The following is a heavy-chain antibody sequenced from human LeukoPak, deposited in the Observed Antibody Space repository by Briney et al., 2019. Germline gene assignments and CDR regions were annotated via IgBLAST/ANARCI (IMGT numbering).Heavy chain of an antibody. J-gene: IGHJ4*02. D-gene: IGHD3-9*01. CDR2: IIPIFGTA. CDR3: ARVGGYDILTGYYTLDY. Sequence: SVKVSCKASGGTFSSYAISWVRQAPGQGLEWMGGIIPIFGTANYAQKFQGRVTITADESASTAYMELSSLRSEDTAVYYCARVGGYDILTGYYTLDYWGQGTLVTVSS. V-gene: IGHV1-69*13. CDR1: GGTFSSYA.